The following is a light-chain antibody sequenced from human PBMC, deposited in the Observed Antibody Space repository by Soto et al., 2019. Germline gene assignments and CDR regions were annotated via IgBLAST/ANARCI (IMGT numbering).Light chain of an antibody. V-gene: IGKV1-5*01. J-gene: IGKJ1*01. CDR1: QSVSDW. CDR3: QHYDTYSPA. CDR2: HAS. Sequence: DIQMTQSPSTLSASVGERVTITCRASQSVSDWLAWYQQRQGKAPNLLIFHASTLESGVPSRFSGSGYGTEFTLTISGLQPDDFATYYCQHYDTYSPAFGQGTKVDIK.